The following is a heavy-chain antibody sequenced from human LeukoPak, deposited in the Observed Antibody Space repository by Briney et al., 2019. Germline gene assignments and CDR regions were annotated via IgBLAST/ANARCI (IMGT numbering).Heavy chain of an antibody. Sequence: SETLSLTCTVSGGSISSSSYYWGWIRQPPGKGLEWIGSINYSGSTYYNPSLKSRVTISVDTSKNQFSLKLSSVTAADTAVYYCARWVAVAGQNFDYWGQGTLVTVSS. D-gene: IGHD6-19*01. CDR1: GGSISSSSYY. CDR3: ARWVAVAGQNFDY. V-gene: IGHV4-39*01. J-gene: IGHJ4*02. CDR2: INYSGST.